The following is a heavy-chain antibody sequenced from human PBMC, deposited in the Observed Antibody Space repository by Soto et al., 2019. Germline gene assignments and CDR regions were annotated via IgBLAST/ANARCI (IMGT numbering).Heavy chain of an antibody. J-gene: IGHJ4*02. CDR2: ISGSGDST. CDR3: AKRAYGSDFDY. D-gene: IGHD3-10*01. CDR1: GFTFSSYA. V-gene: IGHV3-23*01. Sequence: EVQLLESGGGLVQPGGSLRLSCAASGFTFSSYAMNWVRQAPGKGLAWVSVISGSGDSTYYADSVKGRFTISRDNSKNTLYLQMNSLRAEDTAVYYCAKRAYGSDFDYWGQGTLVTVSS.